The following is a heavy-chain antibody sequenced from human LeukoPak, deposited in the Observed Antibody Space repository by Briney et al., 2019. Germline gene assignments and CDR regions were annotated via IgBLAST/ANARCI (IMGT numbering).Heavy chain of an antibody. D-gene: IGHD3-9*01. V-gene: IGHV1-46*01. CDR2: INPSGGST. CDR1: GYTFTSYY. CDR3: ARDGYDILTGYYTLLDY. Sequence: ASVKVSCKASGYTFTSYYMHWVRQAPGQGLEWMGIINPSGGSTSYAQKFQGRVTMTRDTSTSTVYMELSSLRSEDTAVYYCARDGYDILTGYYTLLDYWGQGTLVTASS. J-gene: IGHJ4*02.